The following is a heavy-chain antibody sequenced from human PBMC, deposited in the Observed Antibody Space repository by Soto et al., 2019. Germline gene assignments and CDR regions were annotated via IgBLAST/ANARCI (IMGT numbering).Heavy chain of an antibody. CDR1: GDTFSSYA. CDR2: IIPIFGTA. Sequence: ASVKVSCKASGDTFSSYAISWVRQAPGQGLEWMGGIIPIFGTANYAQKFQGRVTITADESTSTAYMELSSLRSEDTAVYYCARSMRNYYYYYGMDVWGQGTTVTVSS. J-gene: IGHJ6*02. V-gene: IGHV1-69*13. CDR3: ARSMRNYYYYYGMDV.